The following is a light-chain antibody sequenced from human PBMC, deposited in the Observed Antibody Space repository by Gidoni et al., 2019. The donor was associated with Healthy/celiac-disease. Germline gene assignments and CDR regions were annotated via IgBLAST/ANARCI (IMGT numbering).Light chain of an antibody. CDR1: QSSSNF. Sequence: DIQMTPVPSSLSASLGDRVIIPCRARQSSSNFLNWYQQKPGKAPNLLIYTTSSLLSGVPSRFSGSGSGTDFTLTISSLQPEDFATYYCQQSYSTPLTFXGXTRVEIK. J-gene: IGKJ4*01. CDR2: TTS. V-gene: IGKV1-39*01. CDR3: QQSYSTPLT.